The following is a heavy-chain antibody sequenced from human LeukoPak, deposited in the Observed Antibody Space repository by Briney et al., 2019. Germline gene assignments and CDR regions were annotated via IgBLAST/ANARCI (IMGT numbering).Heavy chain of an antibody. CDR1: GGSISSYY. J-gene: IGHJ4*02. D-gene: IGHD6-25*01. V-gene: IGHV4-59*01. CDR2: IYYTGST. Sequence: SETLSLTCTVSGGSISSYYWSWIRQPPRKGLEWIGYIYYTGSTKYNPSLKSRVTISVDTSKNQFPLKLSSVTAADTAVYYCASYPRGYSYFDYWGQGTLVTVSS. CDR3: ASYPRGYSYFDY.